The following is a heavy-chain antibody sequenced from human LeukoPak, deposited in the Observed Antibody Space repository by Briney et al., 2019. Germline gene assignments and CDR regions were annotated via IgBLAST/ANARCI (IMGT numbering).Heavy chain of an antibody. Sequence: GRSLRLSCAASGFTVDDYAMHWVRQAPGKGLEWVSGISWNSGSIDDADSVKGRFTICRDNGKNSLYLQMNSLIAEDTALYYCAKGGIVVVPAAMAFDIWGPGTIVTVSS. CDR1: GFTVDDYA. D-gene: IGHD2-2*01. J-gene: IGHJ3*02. CDR3: AKGGIVVVPAAMAFDI. CDR2: ISWNSGSI. V-gene: IGHV3-9*01.